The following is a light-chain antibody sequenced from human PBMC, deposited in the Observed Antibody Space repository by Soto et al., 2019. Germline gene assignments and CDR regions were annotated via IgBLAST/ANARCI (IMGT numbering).Light chain of an antibody. V-gene: IGKV1-5*03. CDR2: KAS. J-gene: IGKJ1*01. Sequence: DIQMTQSPSTLSASVGDRVTITCRASQSISPWLAWYQQKPGKAPKLLIYKASNLENGVPSRFSGSGSGTEFTLTISSLQPDDFATYYCQQYYSYWTFGQGTKVEIK. CDR3: QQYYSYWT. CDR1: QSISPW.